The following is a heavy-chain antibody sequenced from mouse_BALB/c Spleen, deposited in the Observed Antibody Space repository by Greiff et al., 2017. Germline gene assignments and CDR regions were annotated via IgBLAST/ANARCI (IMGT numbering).Heavy chain of an antibody. D-gene: IGHD2-2*01. Sequence: EVQLQQSGPELVKPGASVKISCKASGYTFTDYNMHWVKQSHGKSLEWIGYIYPYNGGTGYNQKFKSKATLTVDNSSSTAYMELRSLTSEDSAVYYCARGGYDEDYFDYWGQGTTLTVSS. V-gene: IGHV1S29*02. CDR2: IYPYNGGT. J-gene: IGHJ2*01. CDR3: ARGGYDEDYFDY. CDR1: GYTFTDYN.